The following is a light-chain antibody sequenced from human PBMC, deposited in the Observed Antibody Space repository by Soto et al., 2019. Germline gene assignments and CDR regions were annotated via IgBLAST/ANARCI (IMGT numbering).Light chain of an antibody. Sequence: QSGLTQPRSVSGSPGQSVTISCTGTSSDVGGYNYVSWYQQHPGKAPKLMIYDVSKRPSGVPDRFSGSKSGNTASLTISGIKDEDEADYYCCSYEGSYTWVFGGGTKLTVL. CDR3: CSYEGSYTWV. V-gene: IGLV2-11*01. CDR1: SSDVGGYNY. J-gene: IGLJ3*02. CDR2: DVS.